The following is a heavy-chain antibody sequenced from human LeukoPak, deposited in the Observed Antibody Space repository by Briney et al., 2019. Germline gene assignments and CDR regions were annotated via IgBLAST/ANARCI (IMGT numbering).Heavy chain of an antibody. J-gene: IGHJ1*01. CDR1: GYTFTGYY. Sequence: GASVKVSCKASGYTFTGYYLHWMRQAPGQSLEWMGWISVNNGGTNYAQSFQDRVTLTRDTSTNTAYLELRSLRSDDTAIIYCATATQPRGYFLHWGQGTLVTVSS. D-gene: IGHD2-2*01. V-gene: IGHV1-2*02. CDR2: ISVNNGGT. CDR3: ATATQPRGYFLH.